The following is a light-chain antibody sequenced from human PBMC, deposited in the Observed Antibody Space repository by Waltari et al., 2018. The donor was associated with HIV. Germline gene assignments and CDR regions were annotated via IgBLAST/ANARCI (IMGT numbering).Light chain of an antibody. CDR3: QTWGTGIKV. CDR1: RGHRSYA. CDR2: VNSHGSH. Sequence: QLVLTQSPSASASLGASAKLTCTLSRGHRSYATAWHQQQPDKGPRYLMRVNSHGSHIRGDGIPDRFSVSSSGAERYLTISSLQSEDEADYYCQTWGTGIKVFGGGTKLTGL. V-gene: IGLV4-69*01. J-gene: IGLJ3*02.